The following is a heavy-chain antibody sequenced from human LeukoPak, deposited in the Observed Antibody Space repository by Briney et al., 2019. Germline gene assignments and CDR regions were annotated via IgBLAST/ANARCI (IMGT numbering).Heavy chain of an antibody. D-gene: IGHD1-26*01. V-gene: IGHV3-74*03. CDR1: GFTFSNSW. CDR3: ARGPDHGGSYYHD. CDR2: INSDGSIT. Sequence: GGSLRLSCAASGFTFSNSWMYWVRQAPGKGLVWVSRINSDGSITQYADSVKGRFTISRDNAKNTLFLQMNSLRVEDTALHYCARGPDHGGSYYHDWGQGTPVTVSS. J-gene: IGHJ4*02.